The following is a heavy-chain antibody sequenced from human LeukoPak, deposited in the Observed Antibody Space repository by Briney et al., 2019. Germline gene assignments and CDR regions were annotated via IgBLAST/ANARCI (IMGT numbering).Heavy chain of an antibody. V-gene: IGHV3-74*01. CDR3: AKDHYWSIDY. D-gene: IGHD3-3*01. CDR1: GFTFSNHW. Sequence: GGSLRLSCAASGFTFSNHWMHWVRQVPGKGLVWVSRIDGAGSTTNYADSVKGRFTISRDIAKDTLYLQMNSLRAEDTGVYYCAKDHYWSIDYWGRGTLVTVSS. CDR2: IDGAGSTT. J-gene: IGHJ4*02.